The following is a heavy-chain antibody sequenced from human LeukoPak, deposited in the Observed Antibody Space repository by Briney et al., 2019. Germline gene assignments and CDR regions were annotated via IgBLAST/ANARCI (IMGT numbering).Heavy chain of an antibody. D-gene: IGHD6-13*01. J-gene: IGHJ6*02. CDR1: GYTFTSYG. V-gene: IGHV1-2*04. Sequence: ASVKVSCKASGYTFTSYGISWVRQAPGQGLEWMGWINPNSGGTNYAQKFQGWVTMTRDTSISTAYMELSRLRSDDTAVYYCARGEGSSLYYGMDVWGQGTTVTVSS. CDR2: INPNSGGT. CDR3: ARGEGSSLYYGMDV.